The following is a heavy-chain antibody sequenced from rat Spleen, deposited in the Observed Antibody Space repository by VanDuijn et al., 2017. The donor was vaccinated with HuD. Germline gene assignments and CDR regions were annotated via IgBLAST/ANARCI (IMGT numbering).Heavy chain of an antibody. V-gene: IGHV5-22*01. CDR3: ATPATGIPSDY. CDR2: IHYEGSST. D-gene: IGHD1-9*01. Sequence: EVQLVESGGGLVQPGGSMNLSCAASGFTFSDYYMAWVRQTPKKGLEWVASIHYEGSSTYYGGSVKGRFTISRDNAKSTLYLQMDSLRSEDTATYYCATPATGIPSDYWGQGVMVTVSS. CDR1: GFTFSDYY. J-gene: IGHJ2*01.